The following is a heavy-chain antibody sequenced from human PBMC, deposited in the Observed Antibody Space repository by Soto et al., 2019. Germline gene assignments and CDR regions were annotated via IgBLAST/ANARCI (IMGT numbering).Heavy chain of an antibody. CDR3: ARGRYSSGGLFYLDY. Sequence: GASVKVSCKASGYTFTYYPIHWVRQAPGQGLEWMGMINAYSGDTNYAQKFQGRVTMTRDTSASTVYMELSSLRSEDTALYYCARGRYSSGGLFYLDYWGQGALVTVSS. V-gene: IGHV1-3*01. J-gene: IGHJ4*02. CDR1: GYTFTYYP. CDR2: INAYSGDT. D-gene: IGHD2-15*01.